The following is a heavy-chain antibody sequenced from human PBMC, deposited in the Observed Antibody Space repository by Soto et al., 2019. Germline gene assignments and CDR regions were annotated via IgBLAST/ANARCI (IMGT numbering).Heavy chain of an antibody. Sequence: GASVKVSCKASGYSFIDYYIHWVRQAPGQGFEWMGGISPKSGGTNYAQKFEGRVTMTWDTSLNTAYMELSSLISDDTAVYYCARPPGYISDWYYFDLWGQGTLVTVSS. D-gene: IGHD3-9*01. J-gene: IGHJ4*02. CDR1: GYSFIDYY. CDR2: ISPKSGGT. V-gene: IGHV1-2*02. CDR3: ARPPGYISDWYYFDL.